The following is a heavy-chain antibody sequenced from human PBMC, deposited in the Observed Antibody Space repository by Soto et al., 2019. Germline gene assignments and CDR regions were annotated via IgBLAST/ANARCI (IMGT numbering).Heavy chain of an antibody. V-gene: IGHV3-30-3*01. D-gene: IGHD2-21*02. CDR2: ISNDGSNK. CDR3: AISYCGDDCALDH. Sequence: GGSMRLSCAASGFILSTYVMHWVRQAPGKGLEWVAVISNDGSNKHYADSVKGRFTISRDNSKSTLYVQMNSLRAEDTAVYYCAISYCGDDCALDHWGQGTLVTVSS. CDR1: GFILSTYV. J-gene: IGHJ4*02.